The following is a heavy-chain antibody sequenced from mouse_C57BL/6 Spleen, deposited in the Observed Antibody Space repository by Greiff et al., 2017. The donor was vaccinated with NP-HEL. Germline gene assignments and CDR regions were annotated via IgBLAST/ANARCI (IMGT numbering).Heavy chain of an antibody. Sequence: QVQLKQSGAELVKPGASVKISCKASGYAFSSYWMNWVKQRPGKGLEWIGQIYPGDGDTNYNGKFKGKATLTADKSSSTAYMQLSSLTSEDSAVYFCARSPSNWDVRGFDYWGQGTTLTVSS. J-gene: IGHJ2*01. D-gene: IGHD4-1*01. CDR3: ARSPSNWDVRGFDY. CDR1: GYAFSSYW. V-gene: IGHV1-80*01. CDR2: IYPGDGDT.